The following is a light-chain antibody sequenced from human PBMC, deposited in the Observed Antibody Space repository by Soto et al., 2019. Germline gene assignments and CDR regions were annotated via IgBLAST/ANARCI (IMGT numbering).Light chain of an antibody. CDR2: DVT. CDR1: SSDIGGYDY. Sequence: QSALTQPRSVSGSPGQSVTISCTGTSSDIGGYDYVSWYQQHPGKAPKLIIYDVTKRPSGVPDRFSGSKSGNTASLTISGLQAEDEADYHCCSYAGSYTYVIFGGGTQLTVL. CDR3: CSYAGSYTYVI. J-gene: IGLJ2*01. V-gene: IGLV2-11*01.